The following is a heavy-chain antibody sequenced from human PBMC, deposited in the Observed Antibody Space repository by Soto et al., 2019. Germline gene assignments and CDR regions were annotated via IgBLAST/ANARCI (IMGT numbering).Heavy chain of an antibody. D-gene: IGHD3-3*01. V-gene: IGHV4-31*03. CDR3: ARYKILESLPLRGFDY. CDR2: IYYSGST. J-gene: IGHJ4*02. CDR1: GGSISSGGYY. Sequence: SETLSLTCTVSGGSISSGGYYWSWIRQHPGKGLEWIGYIYYSGSTYYNPSLKSRVTISVDTSKNQFSLKLSSVTAADTAVYYCARYKILESLPLRGFDYWGQGTLVTVSS.